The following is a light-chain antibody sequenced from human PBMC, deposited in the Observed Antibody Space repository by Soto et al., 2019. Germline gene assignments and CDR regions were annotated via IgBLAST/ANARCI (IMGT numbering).Light chain of an antibody. CDR3: QQSYSTPYT. J-gene: IGKJ2*01. CDR2: PIS. Sequence: IQMTQSPSSLSASVGDRVAITCRASQRIGTYLNWYQQRPGRAPKLLISPISTLQRGVPSMFSGSGSGTDFTLTITRLQPEDFATYYCQQSYSTPYTFGQGTKLEIK. CDR1: QRIGTY. V-gene: IGKV1-39*01.